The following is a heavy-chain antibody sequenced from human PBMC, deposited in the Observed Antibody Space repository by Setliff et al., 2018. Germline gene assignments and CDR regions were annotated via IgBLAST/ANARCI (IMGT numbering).Heavy chain of an antibody. D-gene: IGHD6-13*01. Sequence: SETLSLTCTVSGYSISSGYYWGWIRQPPGKGLEWIGSIYHSGSTNYNPSLKSRVTISIDTSKNQFSLELSSVTAAGTAMYYCATLWAAADHDSWGQGTLVTVSS. CDR3: ATLWAAADHDS. J-gene: IGHJ4*02. CDR2: IYHSGST. V-gene: IGHV4-38-2*02. CDR1: GYSISSGYY.